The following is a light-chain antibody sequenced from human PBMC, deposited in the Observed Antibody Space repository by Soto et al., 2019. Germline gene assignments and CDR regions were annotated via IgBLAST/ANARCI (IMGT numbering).Light chain of an antibody. CDR1: QSVSSN. CDR3: QQYNNWPPWP. CDR2: GAS. J-gene: IGKJ1*01. V-gene: IGKV3-15*01. Sequence: EIVMTQSPATLSVSPGERATLSCRASQSVSSNLAWYQQKPGQAPRLLIYGASTRATGIPARFSGSGSGTEFTLTISSLQSEDFEVYYCQQYNNWPPWPFGQGTKVAIK.